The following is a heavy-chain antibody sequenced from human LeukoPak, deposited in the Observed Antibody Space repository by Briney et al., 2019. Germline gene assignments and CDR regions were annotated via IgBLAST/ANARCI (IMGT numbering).Heavy chain of an antibody. J-gene: IGHJ3*02. Sequence: ASVKVSCKASGYTFTSYAMNWVRQAPGQGLEWMGIINPSGGSTSSAQKFQGRITMTRDTSTSTIYMELSSLRSEDTAVYYCARDLLAEGFYDSSGPERIVGAFDIWGQGTMVTVSS. CDR2: INPSGGST. V-gene: IGHV1-46*01. CDR3: ARDLLAEGFYDSSGPERIVGAFDI. D-gene: IGHD3-22*01. CDR1: GYTFTSYA.